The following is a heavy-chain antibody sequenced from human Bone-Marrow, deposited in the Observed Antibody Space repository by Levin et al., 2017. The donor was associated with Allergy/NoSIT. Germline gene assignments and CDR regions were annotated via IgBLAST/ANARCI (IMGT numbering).Heavy chain of an antibody. CDR3: TRIHGSGIYLPDY. J-gene: IGHJ4*02. Sequence: GESLKISCTGYGYTFGDHGMSWFRQAPVKGLEWVGFIRSKAYGGTPEYAASVKDRFIISRDDSKSIAYLQMDSLKTEDTAVYFCTRIHGSGIYLPDYWGQGTLVTVSS. CDR2: IRSKAYGGTP. CDR1: GYTFGDHG. V-gene: IGHV3-49*03. D-gene: IGHD3-10*01.